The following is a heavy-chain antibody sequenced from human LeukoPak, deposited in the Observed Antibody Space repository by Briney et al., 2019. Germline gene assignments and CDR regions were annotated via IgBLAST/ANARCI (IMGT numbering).Heavy chain of an antibody. J-gene: IGHJ5*02. V-gene: IGHV4-4*07. Sequence: PSETLSLTCTVSGGSISSYYWSWIRQPAGKGLEWIGRSSTTGNTNYNPSLKSRVTMSVDTSKNQFSLRLTSVTAADTAVYYCVRGIYYDSGRNCFDPWGQGTLVTVSS. CDR2: SSTTGNT. CDR3: VRGIYYDSGRNCFDP. D-gene: IGHD3-22*01. CDR1: GGSISSYY.